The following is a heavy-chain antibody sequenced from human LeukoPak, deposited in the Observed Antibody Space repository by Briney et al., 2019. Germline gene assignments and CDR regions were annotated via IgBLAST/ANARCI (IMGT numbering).Heavy chain of an antibody. CDR1: GYTFTSYG. J-gene: IGHJ6*02. Sequence: GASVKVSCKASGYTFTSYGISWVRQAPGQGLEWMGWISAYNGNTNYAQKLQGRVTMTTDTSTSTAYMELRSLRSDDTAVYYCARERVSWMQLWLPGMDVWGQGTTVTVSS. CDR2: ISAYNGNT. V-gene: IGHV1-18*01. D-gene: IGHD5-18*01. CDR3: ARERVSWMQLWLPGMDV.